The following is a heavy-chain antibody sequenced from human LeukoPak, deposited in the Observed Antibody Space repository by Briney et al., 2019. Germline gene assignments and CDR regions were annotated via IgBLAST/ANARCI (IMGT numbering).Heavy chain of an antibody. D-gene: IGHD2-2*01. V-gene: IGHV3-23*01. J-gene: IGHJ6*03. CDR2: ISGGGGTT. CDR3: ARGQGYESYYYMDV. CDR1: GFTFVNYA. Sequence: GGSLRLSCTASGFTFVNYAMSWVRQAPGKGLEWVSAISGGGGTTYYADSVKGRFTISRDNSNNTVYLQMNNLRPEDTAVFYCARGQGYESYYYMDVWGKGTTVSVSS.